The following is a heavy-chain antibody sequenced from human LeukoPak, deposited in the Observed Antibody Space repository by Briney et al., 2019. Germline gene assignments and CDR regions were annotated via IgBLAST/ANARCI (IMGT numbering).Heavy chain of an antibody. CDR3: AKDWGSGYSFDY. J-gene: IGHJ4*02. CDR1: GFTFSSYG. D-gene: IGHD3-22*01. Sequence: GGSLRLSCAASGFTFSSYGMHWVRQAPGKGLEWVAVISYDGSNKYYADSVKGRFTTSRDNSKNTLYLQMNSLRAEDTAVYYCAKDWGSGYSFDYWGQGTLVTVSS. CDR2: ISYDGSNK. V-gene: IGHV3-30*18.